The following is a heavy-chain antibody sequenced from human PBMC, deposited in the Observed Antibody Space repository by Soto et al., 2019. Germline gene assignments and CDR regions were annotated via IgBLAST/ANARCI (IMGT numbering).Heavy chain of an antibody. CDR2: IYSGGST. CDR1: GFTVSSNY. V-gene: IGHV3-66*01. CDR3: ARDQSGGRRYSKHAYYYYGMDV. Sequence: EVQLVESGGGLVQPGGSLRLSCAASGFTVSSNYMSWVRQAPGKGLEWVSVIYSGGSTYYADSVKGRFTISRDNSKNTLYLQMNSLRAEDTAVYYCARDQSGGRRYSKHAYYYYGMDVWGQGTTVTVSS. D-gene: IGHD4-4*01. J-gene: IGHJ6*02.